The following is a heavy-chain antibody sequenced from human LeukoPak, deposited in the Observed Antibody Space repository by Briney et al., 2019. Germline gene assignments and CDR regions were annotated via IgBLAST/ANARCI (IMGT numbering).Heavy chain of an antibody. V-gene: IGHV4-34*01. CDR2: INHSGST. J-gene: IGHJ4*02. CDR1: GGSFSGYY. CDR3: AREGLDCSSTSCYSADY. D-gene: IGHD2-2*01. Sequence: SETLPLTCAVYGGSFSGYYWSWIRQPPGKGLEWIGEINHSGSTNYNPSLKSRVTISVDTSKNQFSLKLSSVTAADTAVYYCAREGLDCSSTSCYSADYWGQGTLVTVSS.